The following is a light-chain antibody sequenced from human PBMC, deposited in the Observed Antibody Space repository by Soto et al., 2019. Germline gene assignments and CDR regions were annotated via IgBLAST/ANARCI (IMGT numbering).Light chain of an antibody. V-gene: IGLV2-11*01. J-gene: IGLJ3*02. Sequence: QSALTQPRSASESPGQSVTISCTATGSDVGDSSHVSWYQLHPGKAPKLMIYEVNNRPSGVPDRFSGSKSGSTASLTISGLQAEDEAEYYCCLSPGSLTWLFGGGTQLTVL. CDR3: CLSPGSLTWL. CDR2: EVN. CDR1: GSDVGDSSH.